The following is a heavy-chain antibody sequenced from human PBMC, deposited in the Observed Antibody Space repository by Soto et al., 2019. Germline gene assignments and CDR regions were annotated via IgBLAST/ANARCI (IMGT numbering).Heavy chain of an antibody. V-gene: IGHV3-72*01. CDR3: ARRWAAISGYYYYGMDV. D-gene: IGHD2-2*01. CDR1: GFTFSDHY. Sequence: GGSLRLSCAASGFTFSDHYMDWVRQAPGKGLEWVGRTRNKDNSYTTEYAAYVKGRFTISRDDSKNSLYLQMNSLKTEDTDVYYWARRWAAISGYYYYGMDVWGQGTTVTVSS. CDR2: TRNKDNSYTT. J-gene: IGHJ6*02.